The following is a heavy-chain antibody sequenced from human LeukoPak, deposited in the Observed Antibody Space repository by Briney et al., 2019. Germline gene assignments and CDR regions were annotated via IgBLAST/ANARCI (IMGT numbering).Heavy chain of an antibody. CDR2: IYYSGST. Sequence: PSETLSLTCTVSGGSIISYYWSWIRQPPGKGLEWIGYIYYSGSTNYNPSLKSRVTISVATYKNQFSLKLSSVNAADTAVYYCARDYYDSSGRHYFDYWGQGTLVTVSS. D-gene: IGHD3-22*01. V-gene: IGHV4-59*01. J-gene: IGHJ4*02. CDR1: GGSIISYY. CDR3: ARDYYDSSGRHYFDY.